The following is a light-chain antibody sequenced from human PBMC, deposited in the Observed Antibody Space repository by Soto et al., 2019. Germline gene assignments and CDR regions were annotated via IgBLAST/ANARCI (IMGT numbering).Light chain of an antibody. CDR2: EVS. CDR1: SSDVGGYNY. Sequence: QSVLTQPPSASGSRGQSVTISCTGTSSDVGGYNYVSWYQQHPGKAPKLMIYEVSKRPSGVPDRFSGSKSGNTASLTVSGLQTEDEADYYCSSYAGSNNLGVFGGGTKLIVL. J-gene: IGLJ3*02. CDR3: SSYAGSNNLGV. V-gene: IGLV2-8*01.